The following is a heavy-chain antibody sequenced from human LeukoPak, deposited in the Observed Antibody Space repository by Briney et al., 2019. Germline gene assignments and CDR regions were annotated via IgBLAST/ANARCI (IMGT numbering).Heavy chain of an antibody. CDR3: AREGVSSSQARYYYYYMDV. V-gene: IGHV3-20*04. CDR2: INWNGGST. CDR1: GSIVSSNY. D-gene: IGHD6-13*01. Sequence: PGGSLRLSCAASGSIVSSNYMGWVRQAPGKGLEWVSGINWNGGSTGYADSVKGRFTISRDNAKNSLYLQMNSLRAEDTALYYCAREGVSSSQARYYYYYMDVWGKGTTVTVSS. J-gene: IGHJ6*03.